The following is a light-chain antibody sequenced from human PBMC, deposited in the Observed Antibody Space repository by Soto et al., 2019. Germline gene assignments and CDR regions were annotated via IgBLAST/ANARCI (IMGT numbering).Light chain of an antibody. V-gene: IGLV1-40*01. Sequence: QSVLTQPPSVSGAPGQRVTISCSGSSSNIGAGYDVHWYQQLPGKAPKLLIYANNNRPSGLPDRFSGSKSVTSASLAIAGLQAEDEADYYCQSSDSSLTVFGTGTKPTVL. CDR3: QSSDSSLTV. J-gene: IGLJ1*01. CDR2: ANN. CDR1: SSNIGAGYD.